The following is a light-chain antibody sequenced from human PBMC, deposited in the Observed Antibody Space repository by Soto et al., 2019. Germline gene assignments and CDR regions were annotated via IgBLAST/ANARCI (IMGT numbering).Light chain of an antibody. Sequence: AAVCLSGGGSATRSCRASQSISGALAWYQQKPGQPPRLLIYGASTRATGVPARFSGSGSGTEITLTSISLHAEDFVVYLWQPANNLWTFGQGTKVDIK. V-gene: IGKV3-15*01. J-gene: IGKJ1*01. CDR1: QSISGA. CDR3: QPANNLWT. CDR2: GAS.